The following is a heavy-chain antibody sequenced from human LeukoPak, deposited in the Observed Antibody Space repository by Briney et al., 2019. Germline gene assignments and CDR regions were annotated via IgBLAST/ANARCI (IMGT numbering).Heavy chain of an antibody. CDR3: ARSTGGGSSSY. Sequence: PGGSLRLSCAASGFTFSTYWMQWVRHVPGKGLLWVSRINSDGSSTSYADSVKGRFTISRDNAKNTVYLQMNSLRVEDTAVYYCARSTGGGSSSYWGQGTLVTVSS. CDR2: INSDGSST. D-gene: IGHD6-13*01. J-gene: IGHJ4*02. V-gene: IGHV3-74*01. CDR1: GFTFSTYW.